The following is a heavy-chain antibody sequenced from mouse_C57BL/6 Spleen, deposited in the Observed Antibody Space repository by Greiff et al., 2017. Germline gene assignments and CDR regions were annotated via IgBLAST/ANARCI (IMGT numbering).Heavy chain of an antibody. CDR2: IWSGGST. J-gene: IGHJ4*01. Sequence: VMLVESGPGLVQPSQSLSITCTVSGFSLTSYGVHWVRQPPGKGLEWLGVIWSGGSTDYNAAFISRLSISKDNSKSQVFFKMNSLQADDTAIYYCAKNNGYSKAMDYWGQGTSVTVSS. CDR1: GFSLTSYG. V-gene: IGHV2-4*01. CDR3: AKNNGYSKAMDY. D-gene: IGHD2-5*01.